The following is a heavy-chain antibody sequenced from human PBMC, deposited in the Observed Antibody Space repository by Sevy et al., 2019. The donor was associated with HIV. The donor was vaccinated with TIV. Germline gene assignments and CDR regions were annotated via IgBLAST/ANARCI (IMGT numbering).Heavy chain of an antibody. CDR2: IDSRSSNI. Sequence: GGSLRLSCAASGFTFSSYSMNWVRQAPGKGLEWLSYIDSRSSNIYYADSVKGRFTVSRDNAKNSLYVQMNNLRGEDTAVYYYAREGGYTDQGMDVWGQGTTVTVSS. CDR3: AREGGYTDQGMDV. J-gene: IGHJ6*02. D-gene: IGHD5-12*01. V-gene: IGHV3-48*01. CDR1: GFTFSSYS.